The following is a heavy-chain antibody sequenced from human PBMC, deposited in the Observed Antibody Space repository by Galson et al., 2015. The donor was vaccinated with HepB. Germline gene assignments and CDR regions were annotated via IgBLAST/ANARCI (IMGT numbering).Heavy chain of an antibody. J-gene: IGHJ4*02. CDR3: YTGDSN. D-gene: IGHD3-22*01. CDR1: GFTFMNAW. CDR2: IKSKTDGETA. Sequence: SLRLSCAASGFTFMNAWMTWVRQAPGKGPEWVGRIKSKTDGETADYGTAVKDRFTISRDDAKNTVYLQMDSLQTDDTAVYYCYTGDSNWGQGTLVIVSS. V-gene: IGHV3-15*01.